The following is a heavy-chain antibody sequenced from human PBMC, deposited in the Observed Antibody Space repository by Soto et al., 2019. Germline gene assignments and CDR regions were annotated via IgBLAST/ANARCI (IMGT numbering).Heavy chain of an antibody. J-gene: IGHJ4*02. V-gene: IGHV2-5*02. CDR2: IYWDDDK. CDR3: AHIVVAGLGYYFDY. D-gene: IGHD6-19*01. CDR1: GFSLSSTRMA. Sequence: QITLKESGPTLVKPTQTLTLTCTFSGFSLSSTRMAVGWIRQPPGKALEWLALIYWDDDKRYSPFLKSRLTITKDTSKTQVVLTMSIMVPVDTARYYCAHIVVAGLGYYFDYWGQGTLVTVSS.